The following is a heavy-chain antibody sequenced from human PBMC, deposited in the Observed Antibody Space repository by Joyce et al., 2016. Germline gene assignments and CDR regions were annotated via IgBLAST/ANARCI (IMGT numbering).Heavy chain of an antibody. J-gene: IGHJ4*02. CDR1: GFTFISYD. CDR2: MNPNSGNA. Sequence: QVQLVQSGAEVRKPGASVRVACKASGFTFISYDINWARQAPGHGLEWMGWMNPNSGNADYAQSFKGRVTMTRNISKSTAYLELSSLKSDDSAVYYCARRRAVAGLDSWGQGTLVTVSS. V-gene: IGHV1-8*01. D-gene: IGHD6-19*01. CDR3: ARRRAVAGLDS.